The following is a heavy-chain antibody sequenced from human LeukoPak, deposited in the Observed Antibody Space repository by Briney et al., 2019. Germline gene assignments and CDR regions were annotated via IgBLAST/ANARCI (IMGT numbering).Heavy chain of an antibody. CDR3: ATRHCSSTSCYYYYGMDV. V-gene: IGHV1-8*02. J-gene: IGHJ6*02. CDR1: GYTFTSYG. Sequence: GASVKVSCKASGYTFTSYGINWVRQATGQGLEWMGWMNPNSGNTGYAQKFQGRVTMTRNTSISTAYMELSSLRSEDTAVYYCATRHCSSTSCYYYYGMDVWGQGTTVTVSS. CDR2: MNPNSGNT. D-gene: IGHD2-2*01.